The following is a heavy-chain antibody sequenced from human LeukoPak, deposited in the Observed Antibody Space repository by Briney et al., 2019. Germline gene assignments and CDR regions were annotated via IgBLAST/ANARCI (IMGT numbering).Heavy chain of an antibody. Sequence: ASETLSLTCTVSGGSISSYYWSWIRQPPGKGLEFIGYIYYSGTTNYNPSLRSRVTLSVDTSRNQFSLKLSSVTAADTAVYYCARGGVAAKYYFDYWGPGTLVTVSS. CDR2: IYYSGTT. J-gene: IGHJ4*02. D-gene: IGHD3-10*01. CDR3: ARGGVAAKYYFDY. V-gene: IGHV4-59*01. CDR1: GGSISSYY.